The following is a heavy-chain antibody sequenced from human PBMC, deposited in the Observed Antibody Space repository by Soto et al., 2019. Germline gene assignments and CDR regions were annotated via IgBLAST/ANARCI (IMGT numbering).Heavy chain of an antibody. V-gene: IGHV4-4*07. Sequence: SETLSLTCTFFGGSISSNYWTWIRQTAGKGLEWIGRIYMSGSTNYNPSLKSRVTMSMDTSNNQFSLNLRFVTAADTAVYYCASLQNNWFDPWGQGTLVTVSS. CDR2: IYMSGST. CDR3: ASLQNNWFDP. J-gene: IGHJ5*02. CDR1: GGSISSNY.